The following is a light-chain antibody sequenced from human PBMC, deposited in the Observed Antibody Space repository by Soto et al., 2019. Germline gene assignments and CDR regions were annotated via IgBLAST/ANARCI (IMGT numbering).Light chain of an antibody. CDR3: QQYNSYLPWT. V-gene: IGKV1-5*03. Sequence: DIQMTQSPSTLSASVGDRVTITCRASQSMSSWLAWYQQKPGKAPKLLIYKASSLESGVPSRFSGSGSGTEFTLTISSLQPDDFATDYCQQYNSYLPWTFGQGTKVELK. J-gene: IGKJ1*01. CDR1: QSMSSW. CDR2: KAS.